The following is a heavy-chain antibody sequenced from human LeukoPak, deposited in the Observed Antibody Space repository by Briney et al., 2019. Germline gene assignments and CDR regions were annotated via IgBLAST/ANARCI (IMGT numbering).Heavy chain of an antibody. J-gene: IGHJ4*02. CDR3: ARDRPNTGYDFDY. D-gene: IGHD5-12*01. CDR2: ITSSSSSI. V-gene: IGHV3-48*02. Sequence: PGGSLRLSCAASGFAFSSYSMNWVRQAPGKGLEWLSYITSSSSSIFYAASVKGRFTISRDNARNSLYLQMNSLRDDDTAVYYCARDRPNTGYDFDYWGQGALVTVSS. CDR1: GFAFSSYS.